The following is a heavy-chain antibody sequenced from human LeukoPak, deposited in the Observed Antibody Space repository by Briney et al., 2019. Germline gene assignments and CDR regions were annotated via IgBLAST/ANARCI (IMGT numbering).Heavy chain of an antibody. V-gene: IGHV3-33*06. CDR3: AKRASGSGTSLYYFDY. CDR2: IWYDGFNK. Sequence: GGSLRLSCAASGFTFSSYVMHWVRQAPGKGLEWVAVIWYDGFNKYYADSVKGRFTISRDNSKNTLYLQMNSLRAEDTAVYYCAKRASGSGTSLYYFDYWGQGTLVTVSS. J-gene: IGHJ4*02. D-gene: IGHD3-10*01. CDR1: GFTFSSYV.